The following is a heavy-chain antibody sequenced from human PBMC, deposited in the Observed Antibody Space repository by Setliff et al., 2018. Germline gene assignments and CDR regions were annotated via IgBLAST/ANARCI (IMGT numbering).Heavy chain of an antibody. CDR2: ISSSGSTI. Sequence: GGSLRLSCAASGFTFSSYEMNWVRQAPGKGLEWVSYISSSGSTIYYADSAKGRFTISRDNAKNSLYLQMNSLRAEDTAVYYCACPDILTGLSDYWGQGTLVTVSS. CDR1: GFTFSSYE. J-gene: IGHJ4*02. CDR3: ACPDILTGLSDY. V-gene: IGHV3-48*03. D-gene: IGHD3-9*01.